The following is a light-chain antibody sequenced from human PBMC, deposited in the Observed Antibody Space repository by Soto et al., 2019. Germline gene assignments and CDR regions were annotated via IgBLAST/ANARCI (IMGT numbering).Light chain of an antibody. V-gene: IGKV1D-12*01. CDR3: QQANSFPIT. CDR1: QGITNR. Sequence: DIQMTQSPSSVAASVGGRVTITFRASQGITNRLAWYQQKPGKAPKLLIYEASSLQSGVPSRISGSGSGTDFTLTISSLQPEDFATYYCQQANSFPITFGQGTQLEIK. J-gene: IGKJ5*01. CDR2: EAS.